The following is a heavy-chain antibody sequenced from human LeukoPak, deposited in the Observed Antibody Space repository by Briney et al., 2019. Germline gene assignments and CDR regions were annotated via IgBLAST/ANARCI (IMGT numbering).Heavy chain of an antibody. D-gene: IGHD3-16*01. CDR2: INPNSGGT. CDR3: VRLYDRGRLDY. Sequence: WASVKVSCKTSGYTFTGYYLFWVRQAPGQGLEWMGWINPNSGGTNYAQKFQGRVTMTRDTSIRTAYMELSRLTSDDTAVYYCVRLYDRGRLDYWGQGTLATVSS. J-gene: IGHJ4*02. V-gene: IGHV1-2*02. CDR1: GYTFTGYY.